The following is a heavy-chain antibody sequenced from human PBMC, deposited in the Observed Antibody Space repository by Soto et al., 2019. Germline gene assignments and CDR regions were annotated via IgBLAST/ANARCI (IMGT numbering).Heavy chain of an antibody. CDR2: ITSSGDKT. CDR1: GFSLNNFA. Sequence: EVQLLESGGDLVQPGGSLRLSCAASGFSLNNFAMAWVRQAPGKGLEWVSTITSSGDKTSYADSVKGRFIISRDNSKNMLYLQMNGLRVEDTALYYCARDCASTSCSVWRDWGQGTLVTVSS. J-gene: IGHJ4*02. V-gene: IGHV3-23*01. D-gene: IGHD2-2*01. CDR3: ARDCASTSCSVWRD.